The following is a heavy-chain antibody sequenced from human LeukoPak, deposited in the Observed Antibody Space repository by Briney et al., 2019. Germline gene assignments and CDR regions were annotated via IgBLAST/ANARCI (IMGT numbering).Heavy chain of an antibody. CDR2: INPNNGAT. D-gene: IGHD3-22*01. V-gene: IGHV1-2*02. CDR1: GYTLTGYY. Sequence: EASVKVSCKASGYTLTGYYMHWVRQAPGQGLEWMGWINPNNGATNFAQKFQGRVTMTRDTSISTAYMELSRLRSDDTAVYYCARADSSGYQRQFDYWGQGTLVTVSS. CDR3: ARADSSGYQRQFDY. J-gene: IGHJ4*02.